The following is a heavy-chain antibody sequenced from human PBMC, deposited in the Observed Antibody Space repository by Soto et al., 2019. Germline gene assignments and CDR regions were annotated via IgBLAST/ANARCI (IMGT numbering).Heavy chain of an antibody. V-gene: IGHV2-5*02. J-gene: IGHJ4*02. D-gene: IGHD5-12*01. CDR1: GFSLTTNGEG. CDR2: VYWDDDK. CDR3: AHKSDGYNFFDY. Sequence: QSTLKQSGPTLVKPTQTLTLTCTFSGFSLTTNGEGVGWIRQPPGKALEWLALVYWDDDKRYSPSLKRRLTISRDTSKKQVVLTMTNMDPVDTGTYFCAHKSDGYNFFDYWGQGTLVTVSS.